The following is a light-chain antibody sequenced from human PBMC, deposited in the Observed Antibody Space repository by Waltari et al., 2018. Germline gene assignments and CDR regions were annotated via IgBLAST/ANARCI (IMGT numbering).Light chain of an antibody. J-gene: IGLJ2*01. V-gene: IGLV2-14*01. CDR1: STAAGGYNY. CDR3: SSYTSSSTLV. Sequence: SALTQPASVSGSPRQPITISCPGPSTAAGGYNYVSWYQQHPDKPPQLVIYEVSHRPPGVSSRFSGSKSGNTASLTISGLRAEDEADYYCSSYTSSSTLVFGGGTKVTVL. CDR2: EVS.